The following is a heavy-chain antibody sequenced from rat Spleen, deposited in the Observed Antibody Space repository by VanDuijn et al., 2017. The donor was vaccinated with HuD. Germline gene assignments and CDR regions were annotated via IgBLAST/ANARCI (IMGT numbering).Heavy chain of an antibody. D-gene: IGHD4-3*01. Sequence: QVQLKESGPGLVQPSQTLSLTCTVAGFSLTSYNVHWVRQPPGKGLEWMGVIWNTGGTRYNSALKSRLSISKDTSKSQVFLKMNSLQTEDTATYYCARDNSGFDYWGQGVMVTVSS. CDR3: ARDNSGFDY. V-gene: IGHV2-41*01. CDR1: GFSLTSYN. J-gene: IGHJ2*01. CDR2: IWNTGGT.